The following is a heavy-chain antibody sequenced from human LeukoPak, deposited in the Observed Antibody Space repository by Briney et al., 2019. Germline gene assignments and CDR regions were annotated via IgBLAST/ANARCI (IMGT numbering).Heavy chain of an antibody. CDR1: GFTFSSYA. CDR2: ISGSGGST. CDR3: AKDRGVAGPFDY. Sequence: QPGGSLRLSCAASGFTFSSYAMSWVRQAPGKGLEWVSAISGSGGSTYYADSVKGRFTISRDNSKNTLYLQMNSLSAEDKAVYYCAKDRGVAGPFDYWGQGTLVTVSS. J-gene: IGHJ4*02. D-gene: IGHD3-10*01. V-gene: IGHV3-23*01.